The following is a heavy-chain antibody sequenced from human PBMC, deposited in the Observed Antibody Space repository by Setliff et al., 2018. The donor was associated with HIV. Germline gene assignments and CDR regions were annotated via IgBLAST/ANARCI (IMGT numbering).Heavy chain of an antibody. V-gene: IGHV4-31*01. J-gene: IGHJ6*03. Sequence: TLSLTCTVSGGSISSGGYYWSWIRQHPGKGLEWIGYIYYSGSTYYNPSLKSLVTISVDTSKNQFSLKLSSVTAADTAVYYCARGLRSSTYYYYYYMDVWGKGTTVTVSS. D-gene: IGHD6-6*01. CDR1: GGSISSGGYY. CDR3: ARGLRSSTYYYYYYMDV. CDR2: IYYSGST.